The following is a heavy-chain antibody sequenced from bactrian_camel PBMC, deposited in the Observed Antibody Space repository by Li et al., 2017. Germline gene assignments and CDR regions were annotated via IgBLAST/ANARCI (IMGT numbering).Heavy chain of an antibody. Sequence: HVQLVESGGGSVQAGGSLRLSCEVPRNVDYVCMGWSRQAQRKGRDPVAVANTDTRRIYYADSVKGRFTVSKDDAKNTLYLHMNSLKPEDSAMYYCAADRAGVHCRSTRGDNYWGQGTQVTVS. J-gene: IGHJ4*01. V-gene: IGHV3S54*01. CDR3: AADRAGVHCRSTRGDNY. CDR2: ANTDTRRI. CDR1: RNVDYVC. D-gene: IGHD3*01.